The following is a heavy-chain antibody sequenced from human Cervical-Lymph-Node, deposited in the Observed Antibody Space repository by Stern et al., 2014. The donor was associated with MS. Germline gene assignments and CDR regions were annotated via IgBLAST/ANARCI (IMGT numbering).Heavy chain of an antibody. D-gene: IGHD6-19*01. Sequence: QLQLQESGPGLVKPSQTLSLTCTVSGGSISSGSYYWSWIRQPAGKGLEXIGRIYTSGSTNYNPSLKSRVTISADTSKTQFSLNLGSVTAADTAVYYCATSVAGEYYYYYYGMDVWGQGTTVTVSS. CDR3: ATSVAGEYYYYYYGMDV. CDR1: GGSISSGSYY. J-gene: IGHJ6*02. CDR2: IYTSGST. V-gene: IGHV4-61*02.